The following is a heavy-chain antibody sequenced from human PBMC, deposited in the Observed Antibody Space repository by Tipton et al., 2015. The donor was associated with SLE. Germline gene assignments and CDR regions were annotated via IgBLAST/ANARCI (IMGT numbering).Heavy chain of an antibody. Sequence: QSGAEVKRPGASMKLSCKASGYTFTNYYMHWVRQAPGQGLEWMGGIIPIFGTPNYAQKFQGRVTITADESTSTAYMELSSLRSDDTAVYFCARVDCRGGSCWDYAFDVWGRGTKVTVSS. V-gene: IGHV1-69*13. CDR1: GYTFTNYY. D-gene: IGHD2-15*01. J-gene: IGHJ3*01. CDR2: IIPIFGTP. CDR3: ARVDCRGGSCWDYAFDV.